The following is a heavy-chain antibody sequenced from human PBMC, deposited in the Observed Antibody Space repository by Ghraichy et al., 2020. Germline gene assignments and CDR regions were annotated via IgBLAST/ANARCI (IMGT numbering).Heavy chain of an antibody. J-gene: IGHJ6*02. CDR2: ISSTGAAM. Sequence: GESLNISCEASGFTFSDYYMNWIRQAPGKGLEWISYISSTGAAMNYADSVRGRFTISRDNAKNSLYLQMNSLRPEDTAVYYCARDRAPDLDVWGQGTTVTVSS. V-gene: IGHV3-11*01. CDR3: ARDRAPDLDV. CDR1: GFTFSDYY.